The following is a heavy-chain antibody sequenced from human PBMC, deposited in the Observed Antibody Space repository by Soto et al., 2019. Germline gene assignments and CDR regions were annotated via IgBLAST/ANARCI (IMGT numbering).Heavy chain of an antibody. J-gene: IGHJ3*02. D-gene: IGHD3-16*01. CDR1: GFVVDRTY. V-gene: IGHV3-53*02. CDR2: IYSGGGT. CDR3: SRGWGQGAFDI. Sequence: EVQLVETGGGLIQPGGSLRLSCAASGFVVDRTYMTWVRQAPGKGLEWVSVIYSGGGTYYADSVEGRFTISRDTSKNTLHPQMDDPRAGDTALYYWSRGWGQGAFDIWGQGTMVTVSS.